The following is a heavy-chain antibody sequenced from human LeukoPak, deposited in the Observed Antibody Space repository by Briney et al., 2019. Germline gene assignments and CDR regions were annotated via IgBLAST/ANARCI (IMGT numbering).Heavy chain of an antibody. CDR2: ISYDGSNK. D-gene: IGHD4-23*01. V-gene: IGHV3-30*18. CDR3: AKDPTTVVTLRAWGYFDY. CDR1: GFTFSSYG. Sequence: PGGSLRLSCAASGFTFSSYGMHWVRQAPGKGLEWVAVISYDGSNKYYADSVKGRFTISRDNSKNTLYLQMNSLRAEDTAVYYCAKDPTTVVTLRAWGYFDYWGQGTLVTVSS. J-gene: IGHJ4*02.